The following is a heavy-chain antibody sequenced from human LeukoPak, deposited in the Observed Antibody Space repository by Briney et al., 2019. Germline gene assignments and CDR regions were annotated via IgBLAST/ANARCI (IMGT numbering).Heavy chain of an antibody. J-gene: IGHJ6*02. Sequence: SQTLSLTCAISGDSVSSTAAAWYWIRQSPSRGLEWLGRTYYRSRWNTDYALSVKSRITITADTSRNQFSLQLTSMTPEDAAVYYCVRVNVPDRTHYCGLDVWGQGTTVFVSS. D-gene: IGHD2-8*01. CDR2: TYYRSRWNT. CDR1: GDSVSSTAAA. CDR3: VRVNVPDRTHYCGLDV. V-gene: IGHV6-1*01.